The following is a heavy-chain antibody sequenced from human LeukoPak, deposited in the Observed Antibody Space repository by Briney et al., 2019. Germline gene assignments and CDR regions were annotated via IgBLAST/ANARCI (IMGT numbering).Heavy chain of an antibody. J-gene: IGHJ3*02. CDR3: ARAAPGTADAFDI. V-gene: IGHV3-72*01. D-gene: IGHD1-1*01. CDR2: TRNKANSYTT. CDR1: GFTFSDHY. Sequence: GGSLRLSCAASGFTFSDHYMDWVRQAPGKGLEWVGRTRNKANSYTTESAASVKGRFTISRDDSKTSLYLQMNSLKAEDTAVYYCARAAPGTADAFDIWGQGKMVTVSS.